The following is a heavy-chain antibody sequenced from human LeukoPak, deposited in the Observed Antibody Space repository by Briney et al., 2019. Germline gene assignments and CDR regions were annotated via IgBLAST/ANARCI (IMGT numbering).Heavy chain of an antibody. CDR1: GFTFSSYS. CDR3: ARDPTWRNALDAFDI. V-gene: IGHV3-21*01. J-gene: IGHJ3*02. Sequence: GGSLRLSCAASGFTFSSYSMNWVRQAPGKGLEWVSSISSSSSYIYYADSVKGRFTISRDNAKNSLYLQMNSLRAEDTAVYYCARDPTWRNALDAFDIWGQGTMVTVSS. CDR2: ISSSSSYI. D-gene: IGHD1-14*01.